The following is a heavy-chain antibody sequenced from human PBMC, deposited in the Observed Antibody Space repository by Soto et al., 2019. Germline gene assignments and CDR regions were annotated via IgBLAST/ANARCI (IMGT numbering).Heavy chain of an antibody. J-gene: IGHJ6*03. CDR2: INHSGST. D-gene: IGHD6-6*01. V-gene: IGHV4-34*01. Sequence: SETLSLTCAVYGGSFSGYYWSWIRQPPGKGLEWIGEINHSGSTNYNPSLKSRVTISVDTSKNQFSLKLSSVTAADTAVYYCARVGIEYSSSSRTYYYYMDVWGKGTTVTVSS. CDR1: GGSFSGYY. CDR3: ARVGIEYSSSSRTYYYYMDV.